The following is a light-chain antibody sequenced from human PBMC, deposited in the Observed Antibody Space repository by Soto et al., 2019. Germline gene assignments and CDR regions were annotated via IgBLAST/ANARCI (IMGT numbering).Light chain of an antibody. CDR3: TSRTPGRLYV. CDR2: MVS. V-gene: IGLV2-14*01. CDR1: SSDVGNYNY. J-gene: IGLJ1*01. Sequence: QSLLTQPASVSGAPGQSITISFTGTSSDVGNYNYVSWYQQYPGRVPKLLIYMVSNRPSGVSNRFSGSKSGNTASLTISGLQAEAAADYFCTSRTPGRLYVFGKGTKVTV.